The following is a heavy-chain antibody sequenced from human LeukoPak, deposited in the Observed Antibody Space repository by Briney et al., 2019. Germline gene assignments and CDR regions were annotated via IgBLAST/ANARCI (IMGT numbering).Heavy chain of an antibody. Sequence: GGSLRLSCAASGFTFSSYSMNWGRQAPGKGLEWVSSISSSSSYIYYADSVKGRFTISRDNAKNSLYLQMNSLRAEDTAVYYCARLVEMATIRDAFDIWGQGTMVTVSS. J-gene: IGHJ3*02. CDR1: GFTFSSYS. V-gene: IGHV3-21*01. D-gene: IGHD5-24*01. CDR3: ARLVEMATIRDAFDI. CDR2: ISSSSSYI.